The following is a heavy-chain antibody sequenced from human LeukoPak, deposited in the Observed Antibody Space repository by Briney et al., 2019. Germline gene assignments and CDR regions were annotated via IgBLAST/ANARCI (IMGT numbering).Heavy chain of an antibody. V-gene: IGHV4-4*07. J-gene: IGHJ4*02. D-gene: IGHD3-16*02. Sequence: SETLSLTCTVSGGSISSYYWSWIRQPAGKGLEWIGHIYTSGSTNYNPSLKSRVTISVDTSKNQFSLKLTSVTATDTAVYYCATAPNRYYFDYWGQGTLVTVSS. CDR1: GGSISSYY. CDR3: ATAPNRYYFDY. CDR2: IYTSGST.